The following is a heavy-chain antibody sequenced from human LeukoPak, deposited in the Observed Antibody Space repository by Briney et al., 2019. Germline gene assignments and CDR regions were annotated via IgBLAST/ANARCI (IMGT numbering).Heavy chain of an antibody. D-gene: IGHD3-22*01. CDR2: INWNGGST. V-gene: IGHV3-20*04. CDR1: GFTFDDYG. Sequence: RPGGSLRLSCAASGFTFDDYGMSWVRQAPGKGLEWVSGINWNGGSTGYADSVKGRFTISRDNAKNSLYLQMNSLRAEDTALYYCARSYYDSSGYYYVSVFDYWGQGTLVTVSS. CDR3: ARSYYDSSGYYYVSVFDY. J-gene: IGHJ4*02.